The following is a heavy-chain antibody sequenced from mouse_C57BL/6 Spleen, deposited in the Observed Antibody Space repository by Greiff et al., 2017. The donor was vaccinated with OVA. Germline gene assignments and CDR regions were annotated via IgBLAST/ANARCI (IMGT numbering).Heavy chain of an antibody. V-gene: IGHV2-2*01. Sequence: VKVVESGPGLVQPSQSLSITCTVSGFSLTSYGVHWVRQSPGKGLEWLGVIWSGGSTDYNAAFISRLSISKDNSKSQVFFKMNSLQADDTAIYYCALYGSRTGGFAYWGQGTLVTVSA. CDR2: IWSGGST. D-gene: IGHD1-1*01. CDR3: ALYGSRTGGFAY. J-gene: IGHJ3*01. CDR1: GFSLTSYG.